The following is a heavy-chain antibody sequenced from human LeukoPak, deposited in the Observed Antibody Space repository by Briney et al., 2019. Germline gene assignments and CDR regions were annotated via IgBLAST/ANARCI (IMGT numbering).Heavy chain of an antibody. CDR2: INPSGGIT. V-gene: IGHV1-46*01. CDR1: GYTCTSYS. CDR3: ARGYYYDSSAGPSEY. Sequence: ASVKVSCKASGYTCTSYSMHWVRQAPGQGLEWMGIINPSGGITGYAQKFQGRVTMARDTSTSTVYMELSSRGSEDTAVYYCARGYYYDSSAGPSEYWGQGTLVTVSS. D-gene: IGHD3-22*01. J-gene: IGHJ4*02.